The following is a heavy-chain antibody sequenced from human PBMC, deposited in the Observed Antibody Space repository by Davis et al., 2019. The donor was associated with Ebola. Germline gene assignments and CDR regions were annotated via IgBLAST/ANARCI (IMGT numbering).Heavy chain of an antibody. CDR3: ARGNDYGLDN. V-gene: IGHV3-23*01. J-gene: IGHJ4*02. D-gene: IGHD4-17*01. CDR2: TVVSGAGT. CDR1: GFTFSSYA. Sequence: PGGSLRLSCAASGFTFSSYAMHWVRQAPGKGLEWVSSIRLEWVSRTVVSGAGTHYADSVKGRFNIGRDSSDNTLYLQMNRLTAEDTAVYYCARGNDYGLDNWGQGTLVTVSS.